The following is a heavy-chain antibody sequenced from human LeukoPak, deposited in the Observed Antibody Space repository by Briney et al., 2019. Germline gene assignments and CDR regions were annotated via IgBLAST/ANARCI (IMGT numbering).Heavy chain of an antibody. D-gene: IGHD3-16*01. CDR1: GGSISSSSYY. Sequence: SETLSLTCTVSGGSISSSSYYWGWIRQPPGKGLEWIGSIYYSGSTYYNPSLKSRVTISVDTSKNQFSLKLSSVTAADTAVYYCARITFGGLVQESSDYWGQGTLVTVSS. CDR3: ARITFGGLVQESSDY. J-gene: IGHJ4*02. V-gene: IGHV4-39*07. CDR2: IYYSGST.